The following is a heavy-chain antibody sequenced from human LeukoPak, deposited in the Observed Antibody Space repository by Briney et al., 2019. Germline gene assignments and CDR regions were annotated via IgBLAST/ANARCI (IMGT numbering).Heavy chain of an antibody. J-gene: IGHJ4*02. D-gene: IGHD3-22*01. CDR3: ASDRTYDISGYRFDL. V-gene: IGHV3-7*01. CDR2: IRQDGGEK. CDR1: GFTFSDYL. Sequence: PGGSLRLSCATSGFTFSDYLMTWVRQVPGKGLEWVANIRQDGGEKYYEDSVKGRFTISRDNAKNSLYLQMDSLRAEDTAVYYCASDRTYDISGYRFDLWGQGTLVTVSS.